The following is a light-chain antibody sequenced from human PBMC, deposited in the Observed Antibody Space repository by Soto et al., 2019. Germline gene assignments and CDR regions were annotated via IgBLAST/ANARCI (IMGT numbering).Light chain of an antibody. CDR2: KAS. CDR3: QQYNGYWT. V-gene: IGKV1-5*03. J-gene: IGKJ1*01. Sequence: DIQMTQSPSNLSASVGDRVTITCRASQSISDLLAWYQQKPGKAPKLLIYKASSLKSGVPSRFSGSGSGTEYTLTISSLQPDDFATYYCQQYNGYWTFGQGTKVEIK. CDR1: QSISDL.